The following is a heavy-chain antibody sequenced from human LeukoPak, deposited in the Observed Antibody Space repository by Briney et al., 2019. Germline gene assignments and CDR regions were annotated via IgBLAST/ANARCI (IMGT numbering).Heavy chain of an antibody. CDR2: ISSSSSSSTI. J-gene: IGHJ2*01. D-gene: IGHD3-10*01. Sequence: GGSLRLSCAASGFTFSTYSMNWVRQAPGKGLEWVSYISSSSSSSTIYYVDSAKGRFTISRDNAKNSMYLHMNSLRAEDTAVYYCARYFGLIRGVQWFFDLWGRGTLVTVSS. CDR3: ARYFGLIRGVQWFFDL. CDR1: GFTFSTYS. V-gene: IGHV3-48*04.